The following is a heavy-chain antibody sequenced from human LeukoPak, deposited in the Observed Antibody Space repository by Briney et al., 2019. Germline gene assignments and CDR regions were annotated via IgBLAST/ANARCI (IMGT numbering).Heavy chain of an antibody. CDR2: MSSSSSYI. CDR3: ARDPYSGNYGDYYYYYMDV. J-gene: IGHJ6*03. D-gene: IGHD1-26*01. CDR1: GFTFNTYH. Sequence: GGSLRLSCVTSGFTFNTYHMNWVRQARGKGLEWVLSMSSSSSYIYYADSVKGRFTISRDNAKSSLYLQMNSLRDEDTAVYYCARDPYSGNYGDYYYYYMDVWGKGTTVTISS. V-gene: IGHV3-21*01.